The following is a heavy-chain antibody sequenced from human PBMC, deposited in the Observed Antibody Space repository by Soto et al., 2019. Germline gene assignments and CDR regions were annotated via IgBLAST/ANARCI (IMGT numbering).Heavy chain of an antibody. CDR2: ISGSGGST. D-gene: IGHD5-12*01. CDR3: AKAYSGYDSKHDAFDI. V-gene: IGHV3-23*01. CDR1: GFTFSSYA. Sequence: GGSLRLSCAAPGFTFSSYAMSWVRQAPGKGLEWVSAISGSGGSTYYADSVKGRFTISRDNSKNTLYLQMNSLRAEDTAVYYCAKAYSGYDSKHDAFDIWGQGTMVTVSS. J-gene: IGHJ3*02.